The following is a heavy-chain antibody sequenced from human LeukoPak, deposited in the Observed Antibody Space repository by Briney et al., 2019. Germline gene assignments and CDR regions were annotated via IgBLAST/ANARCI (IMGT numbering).Heavy chain of an antibody. Sequence: GGSLRLSCAASGFTFSSYEMNWVRQAPGKGLEWVSYISSSGSTIYYADSVKGRFTISRDNAKNSLYLQMNSLRAEDTAVYYCARDRGNSGSYPRSFDYWGQGTLVTVSS. J-gene: IGHJ4*02. CDR1: GFTFSSYE. CDR2: ISSSGSTI. D-gene: IGHD1-26*01. V-gene: IGHV3-48*03. CDR3: ARDRGNSGSYPRSFDY.